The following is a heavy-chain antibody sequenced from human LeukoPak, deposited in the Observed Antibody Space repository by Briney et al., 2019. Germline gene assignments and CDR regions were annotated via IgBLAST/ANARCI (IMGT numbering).Heavy chain of an antibody. CDR2: ISGSGGST. Sequence: GGSLRLPCAASGFTFSSYAMSWVRQAPEKGLEWVSGISGSGGSTYYADSVKGRFTISRDNSKNTLYLQMNSLRAEDTAVFYCATTSAMSCSSSSCYSDYWGQGTLVTVSS. V-gene: IGHV3-23*01. D-gene: IGHD2-2*01. CDR3: ATTSAMSCSSSSCYSDY. J-gene: IGHJ4*02. CDR1: GFTFSSYA.